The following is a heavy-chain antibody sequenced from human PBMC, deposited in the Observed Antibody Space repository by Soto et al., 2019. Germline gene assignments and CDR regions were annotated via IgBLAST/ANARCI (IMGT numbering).Heavy chain of an antibody. J-gene: IGHJ6*02. V-gene: IGHV1-69*12. D-gene: IGHD6-19*01. CDR1: GGTFSSYA. CDR2: IIPIFGTA. Sequence: QVQLVQSGAEVKKPGSSVKVSCKASGGTFSSYAISWVRQAPGQGLEWMGGIIPIFGTANYAQKFQGRVTITADESTSTAYMELSSLRSEDTAVYYCATSRPRIAVAGTYYYYYGMDVWGQGTTVTVSS. CDR3: ATSRPRIAVAGTYYYYYGMDV.